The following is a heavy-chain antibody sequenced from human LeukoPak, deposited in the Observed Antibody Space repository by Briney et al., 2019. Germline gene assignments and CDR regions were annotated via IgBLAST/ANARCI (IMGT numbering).Heavy chain of an antibody. CDR3: AKDRLYYYDSSGYGGFDI. CDR1: GFTFSSYA. V-gene: IGHV3-23*01. J-gene: IGHJ2*01. Sequence: GGSLRLSCAASGFTFSSYAMSWVRQAPGKGLEWVSAISGSGGSTYYADSVKGRFTISRDNSKNTLYLQMNSLRAEDTAVYYCAKDRLYYYDSSGYGGFDIWGRGTLVTVSS. D-gene: IGHD3-22*01. CDR2: ISGSGGST.